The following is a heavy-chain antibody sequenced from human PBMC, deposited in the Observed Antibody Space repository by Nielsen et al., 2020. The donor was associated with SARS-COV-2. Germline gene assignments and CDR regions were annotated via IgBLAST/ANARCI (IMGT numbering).Heavy chain of an antibody. J-gene: IGHJ3*02. Sequence: GESLKISCAASGFTFSSYAMSWVRQAPGKGLEWVSAISGSGGSTYYADSVKGRFTISRDNSKNTLYLQMNSLRAEDTALYYCAKDLGRWFGEDIAFDIWGQGTMVTVSS. CDR3: AKDLGRWFGEDIAFDI. CDR1: GFTFSSYA. D-gene: IGHD3-10*01. CDR2: ISGSGGST. V-gene: IGHV3-23*01.